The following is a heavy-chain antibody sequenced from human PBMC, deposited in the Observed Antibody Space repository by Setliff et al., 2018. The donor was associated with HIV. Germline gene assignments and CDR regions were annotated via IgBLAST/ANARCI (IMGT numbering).Heavy chain of an antibody. J-gene: IGHJ4*02. D-gene: IGHD3-22*01. V-gene: IGHV2-70*12. CDR2: IDWDDNR. CDR1: GFSLNTRGMC. Sequence: SGPTLVNPTQTLTLTCTFSGFSLNTRGMCVNWIRQPPGKALEWLARIDWDDNRYYSASLKSRLTITKDTSKNQVVLTMTNMDPVDTATYYCAHSAHYFDTGSYYYYFDYWGQGTLVTVSS. CDR3: AHSAHYFDTGSYYYYFDY.